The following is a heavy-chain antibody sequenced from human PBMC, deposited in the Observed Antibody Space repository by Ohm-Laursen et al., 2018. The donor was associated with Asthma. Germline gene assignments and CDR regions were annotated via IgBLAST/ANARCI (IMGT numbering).Heavy chain of an antibody. Sequence: FLRLSCAASGFTFRSYAMHWVRQAPGKGLEWVAVGGSYYDGGLKYYADSVNGRFTVSRDDSKNTLYLQMNSLRPDDTAVYYCARDVMEWYLPAFDFWGQGTLVTVSS. V-gene: IGHV3-30-3*01. CDR2: GGSYYDGGLK. CDR3: ARDVMEWYLPAFDF. J-gene: IGHJ4*02. D-gene: IGHD3-3*01. CDR1: GFTFRSYA.